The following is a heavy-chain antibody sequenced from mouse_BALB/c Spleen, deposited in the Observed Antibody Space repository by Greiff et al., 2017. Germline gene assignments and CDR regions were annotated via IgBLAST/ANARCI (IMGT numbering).Heavy chain of an antibody. CDR1: GYSITSDYA. D-gene: IGHD1-1*01. Sequence: EVKLQQSGPGLVKPSQSLSLTCTVTGYSITSDYAWNWIRQFPGNKLEWMGYISYSGSTSYNPSLKSRISITRDTSKNQFFLQLNSVTTEDTATYYCAREGYGSSPAWFAYWGQGTLVTVSA. V-gene: IGHV3-2*02. CDR3: AREGYGSSPAWFAY. CDR2: ISYSGST. J-gene: IGHJ3*01.